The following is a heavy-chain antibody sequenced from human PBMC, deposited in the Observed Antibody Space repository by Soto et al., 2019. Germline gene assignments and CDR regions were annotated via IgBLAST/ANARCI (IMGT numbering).Heavy chain of an antibody. CDR2: ISAYNGNT. Sequence: ASVKVSCKASGYTFTSYGISWVRQAPGQGLEWMGWISAYNGNTNYAQKLQGRVTMTTDTSTGTAYMGLRSLRSDYTAVYYWARDQRYFDWLLVSGYFDYWGQGTLVTVSS. D-gene: IGHD3-9*01. CDR3: ARDQRYFDWLLVSGYFDY. CDR1: GYTFTSYG. V-gene: IGHV1-18*01. J-gene: IGHJ4*02.